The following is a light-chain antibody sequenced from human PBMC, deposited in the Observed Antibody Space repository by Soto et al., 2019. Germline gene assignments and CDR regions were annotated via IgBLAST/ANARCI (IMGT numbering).Light chain of an antibody. J-gene: IGLJ1*01. V-gene: IGLV2-23*02. Sequence: QSVLPQPASVSGSPGQSITISCTGTSNDFGSYPLVSWYQQHPGEAPKLLIFEVFRRPSGVSNRFSGSKSGNTASLTISGLQAEDEAEYYCCSYAGSSSPYVFGTGTKVTVL. CDR3: CSYAGSSSPYV. CDR1: SNDFGSYPL. CDR2: EVF.